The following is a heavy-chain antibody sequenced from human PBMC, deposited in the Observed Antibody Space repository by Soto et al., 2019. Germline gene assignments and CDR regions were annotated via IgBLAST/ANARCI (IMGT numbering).Heavy chain of an antibody. CDR2: ISDDGSKI. CDR1: GITFSTYA. J-gene: IGHJ3*01. CDR3: ANADKGAFDL. V-gene: IGHV3-30*18. Sequence: PGGSLRLSCADSGITFSTYAMYWVRQAPGKGLEWVAVISDDGSKIYYADSVKGRFTISRDNAENTLYLQMDSLRAEDTAVYYCANADKGAFDLWGQGTMVTVSS.